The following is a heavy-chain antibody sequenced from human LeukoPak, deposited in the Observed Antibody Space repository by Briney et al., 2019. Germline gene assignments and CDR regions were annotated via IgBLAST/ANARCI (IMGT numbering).Heavy chain of an antibody. V-gene: IGHV4-39*07. CDR2: IYYSGST. CDR1: GGSISSSSYY. J-gene: IGHJ6*03. Sequence: SETLSLTCTVSGGSISSSSYYWGWIRQPPGKGLEWIGSIYYSGSTYYNPSLKSRVTISVDTSKNQFSLKLSSVTAADTAVYYCARVSDSSGWYFNYYYYYYMDVWGKGTTVTVSS. D-gene: IGHD6-19*01. CDR3: ARVSDSSGWYFNYYYYYYMDV.